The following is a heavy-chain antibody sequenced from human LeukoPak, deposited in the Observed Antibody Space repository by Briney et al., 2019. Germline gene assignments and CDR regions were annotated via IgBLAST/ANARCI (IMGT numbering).Heavy chain of an antibody. D-gene: IGHD5-24*01. V-gene: IGHV3-33*01. Sequence: PGRSLRLSCLSSGFTFSSYGMHWVRQAPGKGLEWVAFIWYDGSNKYYADSVKGRFTISRDNSENTLYQQMSSLRAEDTALYYCARDSGYGYNTFPTADYWGQGILVTVSS. CDR3: ARDSGYGYNTFPTADY. J-gene: IGHJ4*02. CDR1: GFTFSSYG. CDR2: IWYDGSNK.